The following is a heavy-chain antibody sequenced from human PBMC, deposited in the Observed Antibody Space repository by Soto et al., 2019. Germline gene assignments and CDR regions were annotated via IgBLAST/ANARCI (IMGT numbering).Heavy chain of an antibody. CDR3: ARRALHYDYIWGSYRPNYFDY. D-gene: IGHD3-16*02. V-gene: IGHV4-39*01. CDR1: GGSISSSSYY. J-gene: IGHJ4*02. Sequence: SETLSLTCTVSGGSISSSSYYWGWIRQPPGKGLEWIGSIYYSGSTYYNPSLKSRVTISVDTSMNQFSLKLSSVTAADTAVYYCARRALHYDYIWGSYRPNYFDYWGQGTLVTVSS. CDR2: IYYSGST.